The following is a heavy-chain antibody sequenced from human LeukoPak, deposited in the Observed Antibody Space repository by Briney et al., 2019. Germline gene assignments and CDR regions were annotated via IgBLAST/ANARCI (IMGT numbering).Heavy chain of an antibody. CDR2: INPNSGGT. CDR3: ARDDYDSSGQFDY. D-gene: IGHD3-22*01. CDR1: GYTFTGYY. J-gene: IGHJ4*02. Sequence: ASVKVSCKASGYTFTGYYMYWVRQAPGQGLEWMGWINPNSGGTNYAQKFQGRVTMTRDTSISTAYMELSRLRSDDTAVYYCARDDYDSSGQFDYWGQGTLVTVSS. V-gene: IGHV1-2*02.